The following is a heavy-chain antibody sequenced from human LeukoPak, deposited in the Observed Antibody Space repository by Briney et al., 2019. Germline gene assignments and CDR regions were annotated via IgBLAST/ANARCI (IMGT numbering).Heavy chain of an antibody. CDR1: GYTFTSYD. V-gene: IGHV1-8*03. CDR3: ARGRRNYVWGSYHQDFDY. Sequence: ASVKVSCKASGYTFTSYDINWVRQAPGQGLEWMGWMNSNSGNTGYAQKFQGRVTITRNTSISTAYMELSSLRSEDTAVYYCARGRRNYVWGSYHQDFDYWGQGTLVTVSS. CDR2: MNSNSGNT. D-gene: IGHD3-16*02. J-gene: IGHJ4*02.